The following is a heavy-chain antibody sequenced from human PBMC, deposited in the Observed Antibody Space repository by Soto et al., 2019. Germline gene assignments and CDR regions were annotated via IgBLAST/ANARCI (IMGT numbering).Heavy chain of an antibody. CDR2: IDHSGST. CDR1: GGSFNNYY. J-gene: IGHJ5*02. D-gene: IGHD3-3*01. CDR3: ARGKPPTGLFCTYNWFDP. Sequence: QVQLQQWGAGLLKPSETLSLTCAVYGGSFNNYYWSWIRQAPGKGLEWIGKIDHSGSTNYNPSLKSRVTISVDRSKNQFSLKLTSVTAADTAVYYCARGKPPTGLFCTYNWFDPWGQGTLVTVSS. V-gene: IGHV4-34*01.